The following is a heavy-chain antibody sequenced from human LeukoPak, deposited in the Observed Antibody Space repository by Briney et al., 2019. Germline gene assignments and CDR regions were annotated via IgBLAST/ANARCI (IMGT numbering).Heavy chain of an antibody. CDR1: GFSFSNPG. J-gene: IGHJ4*02. CDR2: IKSKSDGGTT. Sequence: GGPLRLPGAFSGFSFSNPGMTWAPRAPGKGRAWLARIKSKSDGGTTDYAAPVKGRFTISRDDSKNTLYLQMNSLKTEDTAVYYCTTDLRWEVRPFDYWGQGTLVIVSS. CDR3: TTDLRWEVRPFDY. D-gene: IGHD1-26*01. V-gene: IGHV3-15*07.